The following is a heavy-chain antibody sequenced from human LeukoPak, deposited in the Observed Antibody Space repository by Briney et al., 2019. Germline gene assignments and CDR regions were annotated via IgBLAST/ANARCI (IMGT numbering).Heavy chain of an antibody. CDR1: GFTFSPYI. V-gene: IGHV3-48*02. CDR3: ARGEGGEAVYGMDV. Sequence: PGGSLRLSCTASGFTFSPYIMNWVRHAPGMGLEWISFINSGSNNLFYADSVKGRFTISRDNAKNSLYLHMNSLRDDDTAVYFCARGEGGEAVYGMDVWGQGTTVTVSS. J-gene: IGHJ6*02. CDR2: INSGSNNL. D-gene: IGHD3-16*01.